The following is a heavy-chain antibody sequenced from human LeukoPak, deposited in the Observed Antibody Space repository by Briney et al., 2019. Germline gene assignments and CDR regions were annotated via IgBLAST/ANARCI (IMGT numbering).Heavy chain of an antibody. Sequence: PGGSLRLSCAASGFTVSSNYMDWVRQAPGKGLEWVSVIYSGGSTYYADSVKGRFTISRDNSKNTLFLQMNSLRDEDTAVYYCARAHCSGGSCDYFDYWGQGTLVTVSS. CDR2: IYSGGST. D-gene: IGHD2-15*01. J-gene: IGHJ4*02. CDR1: GFTVSSNY. CDR3: ARAHCSGGSCDYFDY. V-gene: IGHV3-53*01.